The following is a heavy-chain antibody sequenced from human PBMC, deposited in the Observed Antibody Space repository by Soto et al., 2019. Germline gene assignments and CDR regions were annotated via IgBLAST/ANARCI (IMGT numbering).Heavy chain of an antibody. CDR2: IYYSGST. CDR3: ARRYGSAIDY. J-gene: IGHJ4*02. Sequence: TSETLSLTCTVSGGTISSWYWSWIRQPPGKGLEWIGYIYYSGSTNCNPSLKSRVTISVDTSKNQFSLKLSSVIAADTAVYYCARRYGSAIDYWGQGTLVTSPQ. CDR1: GGTISSWY. D-gene: IGHD1-26*01. V-gene: IGHV4-59*08.